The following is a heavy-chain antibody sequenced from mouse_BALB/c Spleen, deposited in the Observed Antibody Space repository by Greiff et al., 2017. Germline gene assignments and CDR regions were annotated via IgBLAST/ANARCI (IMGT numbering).Heavy chain of an antibody. CDR3: ARDYHRFAY. V-gene: IGHV1S137*01. Sequence: VQLQQSGAELVRPGVSVKISCKGSGYTFTDYAMHWVKQSHAKSLEWIGVISTYYGDASYNQKFKGKATMTVDKSSSTAYMELARLTSEDSAIYYCARDYHRFAYWGQGTLVTVSA. J-gene: IGHJ3*01. CDR2: ISTYYGDA. CDR1: GYTFTDYA. D-gene: IGHD1-1*02.